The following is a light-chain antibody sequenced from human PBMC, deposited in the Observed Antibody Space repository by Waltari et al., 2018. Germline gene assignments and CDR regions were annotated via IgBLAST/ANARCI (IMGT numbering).Light chain of an antibody. J-gene: IGLJ3*02. CDR2: GEVSGSY. CDR3: ETWDSNAQGV. V-gene: IGLV4-60*03. Sequence: QAGGAPRYLVEGEVSGSYNKGCGVPVRFSGSSSGAHHYLTISNLQSEDEADYYCETWDSNAQGVVGGGTKLTVL.